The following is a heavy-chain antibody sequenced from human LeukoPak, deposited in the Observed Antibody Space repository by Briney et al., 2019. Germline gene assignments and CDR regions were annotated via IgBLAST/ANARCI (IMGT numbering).Heavy chain of an antibody. J-gene: IGHJ6*03. CDR3: ARVWLGDYYYSMDV. Sequence: PSETLSLTCAVYGGSFSSYYWSWIRHPQGQGLGWIGEINHSGSTNYNPYLKSRVPISVDASKTQFPLKLSLGTAAETAVYYCARVWLGDYYYSMDVWGKGTTFTVSS. CDR2: INHSGST. D-gene: IGHD6-19*01. V-gene: IGHV4-34*01. CDR1: GGSFSSYY.